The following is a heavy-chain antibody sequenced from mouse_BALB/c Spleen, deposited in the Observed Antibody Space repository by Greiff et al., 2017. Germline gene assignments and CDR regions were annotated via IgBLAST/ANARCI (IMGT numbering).Heavy chain of an antibody. V-gene: IGHV5-17*02. CDR2: ISSGSGTI. CDR3: ARNDDYAAMDY. CDR1: GFTFSSFG. J-gene: IGHJ4*01. D-gene: IGHD2-4*01. Sequence: EVMLVESGGGLVQPGGSRKLSCAASGFTFSSFGMHWVRQAPEKGLEWVAYISSGSGTIYYADTVKGRFTISRDNPKNTLFLQMTSLRSEDTAMYDCARNDDYAAMDYWGQGTSVTVSS.